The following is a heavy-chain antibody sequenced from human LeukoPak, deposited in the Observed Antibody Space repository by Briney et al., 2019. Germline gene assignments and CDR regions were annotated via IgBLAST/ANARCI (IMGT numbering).Heavy chain of an antibody. Sequence: SETLSLTCTVSGGSISSSSYYWGWIRQPPGKGLEWIGSIYYSGSTYYNPSLKSRVTISVDTSKNQFSLNLSSVTAADTAVYYCAGVPGIVLVVDVWGKGTTVTVSS. J-gene: IGHJ6*04. D-gene: IGHD2-8*01. V-gene: IGHV4-39*07. CDR1: GGSISSSSYY. CDR3: AGVPGIVLVVDV. CDR2: IYYSGST.